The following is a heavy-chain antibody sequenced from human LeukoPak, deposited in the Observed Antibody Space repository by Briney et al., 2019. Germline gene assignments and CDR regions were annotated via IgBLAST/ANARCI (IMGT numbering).Heavy chain of an antibody. Sequence: GGSLRLSCAASGFTFSSYEMNWVRQAPGKGLEWVSYISSSGSTIYYADSVKGRFTISRDNAKNTLYLQMNSLRAEDTAVYYCARGPQGAWFDPWGQGTLVTVSS. CDR2: ISSSGSTI. V-gene: IGHV3-48*03. J-gene: IGHJ5*02. CDR3: ARGPQGAWFDP. CDR1: GFTFSSYE.